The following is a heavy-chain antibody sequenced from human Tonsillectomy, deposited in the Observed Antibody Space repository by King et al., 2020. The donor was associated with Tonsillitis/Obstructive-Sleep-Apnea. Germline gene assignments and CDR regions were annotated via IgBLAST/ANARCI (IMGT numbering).Heavy chain of an antibody. J-gene: IGHJ4*02. CDR3: ARSLVGATSGADYYFDY. CDR1: GFSLSTSGMC. D-gene: IGHD1-26*01. V-gene: IGHV2-70*11. CDR2: IVGDDDK. Sequence: TLKESGPALVKPTQTLTLTCTFSGFSLSTSGMCVNWILQPPGKSLECLARIVGDDDKYYSTSLKTSLTISKDTSKNQVVLTMTNMDPVDTATYYCARSLVGATSGADYYFDYWGQGTLVTVSS.